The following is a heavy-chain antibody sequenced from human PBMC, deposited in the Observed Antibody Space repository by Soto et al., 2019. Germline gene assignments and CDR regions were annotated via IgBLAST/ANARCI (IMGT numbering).Heavy chain of an antibody. Sequence: PGGSLRLSCAASGFTFSSYGMHWVRQAPGKGLEWVAVISGSGGSTHYADSVKGRFTISRDNSKNTLYLQMNSLRAEDTAVYYCAKRYYDYVWGSSPFDYWGQGTLVTVSS. CDR1: GFTFSSYG. V-gene: IGHV3-23*01. J-gene: IGHJ4*02. CDR3: AKRYYDYVWGSSPFDY. D-gene: IGHD3-16*01. CDR2: ISGSGGST.